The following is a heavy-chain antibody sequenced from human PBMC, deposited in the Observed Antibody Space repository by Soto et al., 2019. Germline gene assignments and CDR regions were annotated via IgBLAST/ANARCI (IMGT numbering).Heavy chain of an antibody. CDR1: GFTFSSYS. D-gene: IGHD3-22*01. J-gene: IGHJ3*02. CDR3: ARAPYYYDSSGYYYGPPAGAFDI. CDR2: FSSSSSYI. Sequence: GGSLRLSCAASGFTFSSYSMNWVRQAPGKGLEWVSSFSSSSSYIYYADSVKGRFTISRDNAKNSLYLQINSLRAEDTAVYYCARAPYYYDSSGYYYGPPAGAFDIWGQGTMVTV. V-gene: IGHV3-21*01.